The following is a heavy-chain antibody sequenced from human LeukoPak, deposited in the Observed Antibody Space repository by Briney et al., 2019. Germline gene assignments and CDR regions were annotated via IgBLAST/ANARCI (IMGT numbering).Heavy chain of an antibody. CDR3: ARLVGAPQVYYFDY. V-gene: IGHV4-39*01. D-gene: IGHD3-10*01. Sequence: SETLSLTCSVSGGSISSSSYYWGWIRQTPGKGLEWIGTIYYSGSTYYNPPLKSRVTISVDTSKSHFSLRLSSVTAADTAVYYCARLVGAPQVYYFDYWGQGTLVTVSS. CDR1: GGSISSSSYY. CDR2: IYYSGST. J-gene: IGHJ4*02.